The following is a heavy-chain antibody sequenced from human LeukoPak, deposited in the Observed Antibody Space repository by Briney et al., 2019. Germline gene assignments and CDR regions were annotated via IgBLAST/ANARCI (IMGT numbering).Heavy chain of an antibody. V-gene: IGHV1-69*04. CDR2: IIPILGIA. CDR3: ARDLPPYYFDY. J-gene: IGHJ4*02. Sequence: EASVKVSCKASGGIFSSYAISWVRQAPRQGREWMGRIIPILGIANYAQKFQGRVTITADKSTSTAYMDLSSLRSEDTAVYDCARDLPPYYFDYWGQGTLVTVSS. CDR1: GGIFSSYA.